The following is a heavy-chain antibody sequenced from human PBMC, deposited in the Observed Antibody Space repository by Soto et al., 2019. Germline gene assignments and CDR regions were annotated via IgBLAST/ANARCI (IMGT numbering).Heavy chain of an antibody. Sequence: GASVKVSCKASGGTFSSYTLSWVRQAPGQGLQWMGRIIPILDIASYAQKFQGRVTITADKSTSTADMELSSLRSEDTAVYYCARDRGERGFYAMDVWGQGTTVTVSS. D-gene: IGHD2-21*01. V-gene: IGHV1-69*04. J-gene: IGHJ6*02. CDR2: IIPILDIA. CDR1: GGTFSSYT. CDR3: ARDRGERGFYAMDV.